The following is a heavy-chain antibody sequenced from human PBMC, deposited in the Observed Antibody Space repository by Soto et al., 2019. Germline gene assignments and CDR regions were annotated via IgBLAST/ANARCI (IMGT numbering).Heavy chain of an antibody. V-gene: IGHV3-66*01. J-gene: IGHJ6*02. D-gene: IGHD5-12*01. CDR2: INSGGNT. CDR1: GFGVSNNY. Sequence: VPLVESGGGLVQPGGSLRLSCAASGFGVSNNYMSWVRQAPGKGLEWVSAINSGGNTYYADSVKGRFTISRDNAKNTVDLQSIGVGGVYTAVYYWATAGDSLGCGEYYYYGMDVWGQGTTVTVSS. CDR3: ATAGDSLGCGEYYYYGMDV.